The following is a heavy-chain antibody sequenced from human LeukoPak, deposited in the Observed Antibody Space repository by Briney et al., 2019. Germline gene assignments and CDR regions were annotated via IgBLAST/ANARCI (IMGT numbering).Heavy chain of an antibody. J-gene: IGHJ6*03. CDR1: GGTFSSYA. V-gene: IGHV1-8*03. CDR3: ARYRTDDYYYYYMDV. D-gene: IGHD1-1*01. Sequence: ASVKVSCKASGGTFSSYAISWVRQATGQGLEWMGWMNPNSGNTGYAQKFQGRVTITRNTSISTAHMELSSLRSEDTAVYYCARYRTDDYYYYYMDVWGKGTTVTVSS. CDR2: MNPNSGNT.